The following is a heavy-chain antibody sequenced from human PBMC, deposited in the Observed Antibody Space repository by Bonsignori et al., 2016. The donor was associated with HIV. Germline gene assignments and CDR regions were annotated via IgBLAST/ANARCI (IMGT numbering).Heavy chain of an antibody. CDR3: AASRYASGWYRSELEY. V-gene: IGHV1-24*01. CDR2: FDPEDGEI. CDR1: GYTLTELS. Sequence: QDQLVQSGAEVKKPGASVKVSCKVSGYTLTELSIHWVRQAPGKGLEWMGGFDPEDGEIIYAQNFQGRVTMTEDTSTDTAYMELTSLRSKDTAMYYCAASRYASGWYRSELEYWGQG. D-gene: IGHD6-19*01. J-gene: IGHJ4*02.